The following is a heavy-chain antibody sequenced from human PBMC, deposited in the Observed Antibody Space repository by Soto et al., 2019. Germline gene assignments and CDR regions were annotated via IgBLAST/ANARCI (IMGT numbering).Heavy chain of an antibody. CDR2: IYYSGST. D-gene: IGHD3-22*01. J-gene: IGHJ4*02. V-gene: IGHV4-30-4*01. Sequence: PSETLSLTCTVSGGSISSGDYYWSWTRQPPGKGLEWIGYIYYSGSTYYNPSLKSRVTISVDTSKNRFSLKLSSVTAADTAVYYCASNYYDSSGYRDYWGQGTLVTVSS. CDR1: GGSISSGDYY. CDR3: ASNYYDSSGYRDY.